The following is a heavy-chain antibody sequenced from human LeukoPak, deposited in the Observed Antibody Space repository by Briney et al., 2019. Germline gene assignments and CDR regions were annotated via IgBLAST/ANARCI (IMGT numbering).Heavy chain of an antibody. CDR2: IYYSGNT. CDR3: ASLPGYYYGP. J-gene: IGHJ5*02. CDR1: GGSISGNTYY. Sequence: SETLSLTCTVSGGSISGNTYYWGWIRQPPGKGLEWIGSIYYSGNTHYNPSLKSRVTISVDTSRNQFSLKLSSVTAADTAVYYCASLPGYYYGPWGQGTLVTVSS. V-gene: IGHV4-39*07. D-gene: IGHD5-18*01.